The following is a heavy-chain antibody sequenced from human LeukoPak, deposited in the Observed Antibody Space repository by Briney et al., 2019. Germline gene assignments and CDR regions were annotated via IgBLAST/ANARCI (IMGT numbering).Heavy chain of an antibody. J-gene: IGHJ5*02. CDR3: ARVGYYDSSGYHRTFDP. Sequence: SETLSLTCTVSGGSISSSSYYWGWIRQPPGKGLEWIGSIYYSGSAYYNPSLKSRVTISVDTSKNQFSLKLSSVTAADTAVYYCARVGYYDSSGYHRTFDPWGQGTLVTVSS. CDR1: GGSISSSSYY. CDR2: IYYSGSA. D-gene: IGHD3-22*01. V-gene: IGHV4-39*07.